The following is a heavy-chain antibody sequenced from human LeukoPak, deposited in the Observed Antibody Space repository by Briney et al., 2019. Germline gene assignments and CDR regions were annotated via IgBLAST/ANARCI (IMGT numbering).Heavy chain of an antibody. CDR1: GFTFSSYW. D-gene: IGHD6-13*01. Sequence: GGSLRLSCAASGFTFSSYWMHWVRQAPGKGLVWVSRINSDGSSTDYADSVKGRFTISRDNAKNTLYLQMNSLRAEDTAVYYCAREGSSSWYEMDYWGQGTLVTVSS. V-gene: IGHV3-74*01. CDR3: AREGSSSWYEMDY. CDR2: INSDGSST. J-gene: IGHJ4*02.